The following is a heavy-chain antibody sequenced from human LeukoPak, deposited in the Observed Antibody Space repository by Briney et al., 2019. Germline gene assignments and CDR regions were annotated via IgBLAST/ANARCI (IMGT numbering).Heavy chain of an antibody. CDR1: GGSISNSRDY. Sequence: SETLSLTCTVSGGSISNSRDYWAWIRQPPGKGLEWIANIYYSGSTYYSPSLKSRVTISIDTSKNQFSLKLASVTAADTALYYCARDLNGASHFDYWGRGALVTVSS. CDR2: IYYSGST. V-gene: IGHV4-39*07. J-gene: IGHJ4*02. CDR3: ARDLNGASHFDY. D-gene: IGHD4-17*01.